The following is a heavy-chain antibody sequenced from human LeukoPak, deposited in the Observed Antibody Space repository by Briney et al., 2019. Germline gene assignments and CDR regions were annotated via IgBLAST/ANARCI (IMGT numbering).Heavy chain of an antibody. D-gene: IGHD4-11*01. CDR3: ASTLTTARDYYFDY. Sequence: SETLSLTCTVSGASSNSAGYYWSWIRQLPGKGLEWIGYISYTGSTYYNPSLKSRVTISVDTSKNQFSLKLSSVTAADTAVYYCASTLTTARDYYFDYWGQGTLVTVSS. CDR2: ISYTGST. CDR1: GASSNSAGYY. J-gene: IGHJ4*02. V-gene: IGHV4-30-4*08.